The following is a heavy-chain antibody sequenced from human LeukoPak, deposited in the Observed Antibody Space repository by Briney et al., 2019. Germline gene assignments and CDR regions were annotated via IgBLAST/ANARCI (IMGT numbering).Heavy chain of an antibody. CDR1: GFSFSSYE. CDR3: GGVGATPD. D-gene: IGHD1-26*01. J-gene: IGHJ4*02. Sequence: PGGSLRLSCAASGFSFSSYEMNWVRQAPGKGLEWVSYISSSGSTIYYADSVKGRFTISRDNAKNSLYLQMISLRADDTAVYYCGGVGATPDWGQGTLVTVSS. CDR2: ISSSGSTI. V-gene: IGHV3-48*03.